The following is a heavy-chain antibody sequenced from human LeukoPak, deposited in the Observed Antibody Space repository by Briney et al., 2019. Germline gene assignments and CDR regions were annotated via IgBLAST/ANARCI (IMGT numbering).Heavy chain of an antibody. J-gene: IGHJ4*02. V-gene: IGHV3-20*04. CDR3: AKYDFWSGPTPTAFDY. CDR1: GFTFDDYG. CDR2: INWNGGST. D-gene: IGHD3-3*01. Sequence: GGSLRLSCAASGFTFDDYGMSWVRQAPGKGLEWVSGINWNGGSTVYADSVKGRFTISRDNAKNSLYLQMNSLRAEDTALYYCAKYDFWSGPTPTAFDYWGQGTLVTVSS.